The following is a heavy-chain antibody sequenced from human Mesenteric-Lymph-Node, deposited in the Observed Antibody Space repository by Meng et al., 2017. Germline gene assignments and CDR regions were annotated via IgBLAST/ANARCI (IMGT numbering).Heavy chain of an antibody. CDR3: AGALYGSGSYYQEEPSYYYYYGMDV. CDR1: GYTFTGYY. CDR2: MNPNIGNT. V-gene: IGHV1-8*03. D-gene: IGHD3-10*01. J-gene: IGHJ6*02. Sequence: ASVKVSCKASGYTFTGYYMHWVRQATGQGLEWMGWMNPNIGNTGYAQKFRGRVTITRNTSTSTAYMELSSLTSEDTAVYYCAGALYGSGSYYQEEPSYYYYYGMDVWGQGTTVTVSS.